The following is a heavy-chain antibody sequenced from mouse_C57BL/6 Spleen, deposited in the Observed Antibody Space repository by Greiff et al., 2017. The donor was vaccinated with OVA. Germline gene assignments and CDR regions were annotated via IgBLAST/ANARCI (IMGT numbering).Heavy chain of an antibody. CDR1: GYTFTSYW. Sequence: QVQLQQPGAELVKPGASVKLSCKASGYTFTSYWMHWVKQRPGQGLEWIGMIHPNSGSTNYNEKFKSKATLTVDKSSSTAYMQLSSLTSEDSAVYYCARETTVVEYWYFDVWGTGTTVTVSS. J-gene: IGHJ1*03. D-gene: IGHD1-1*01. CDR2: IHPNSGST. V-gene: IGHV1-64*01. CDR3: ARETTVVEYWYFDV.